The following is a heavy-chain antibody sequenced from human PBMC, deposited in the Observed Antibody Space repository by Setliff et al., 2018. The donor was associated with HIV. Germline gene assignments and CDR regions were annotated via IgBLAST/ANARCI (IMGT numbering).Heavy chain of an antibody. Sequence: PGGSLRLSCAASGFTFNDFSMNWVRQAPGKGLEWVSSISPDSTYIYYADSVKGRFTISRDNAKNPLYLQMNSLRAEDTAVYYCTRRYCTSTSCSSPYDYWGRGTLVTVSS. V-gene: IGHV3-21*01. CDR1: GFTFNDFS. CDR2: ISPDSTYI. D-gene: IGHD2-2*01. CDR3: TRRYCTSTSCSSPYDY. J-gene: IGHJ4*02.